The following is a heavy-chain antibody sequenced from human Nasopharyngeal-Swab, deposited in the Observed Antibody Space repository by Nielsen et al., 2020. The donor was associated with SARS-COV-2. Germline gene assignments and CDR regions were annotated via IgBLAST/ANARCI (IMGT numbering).Heavy chain of an antibody. Sequence: SLQISCAASVFSFRSYWLHWVRQVPGEWLLCVSRIVTDVSITNYADSVKGRFTISRDNAKNTLYLQMSSLRAEDSAVYYCTRDIGGKYGYWGQGSLVTVSS. D-gene: IGHD4-23*01. CDR1: VFSFRSYW. J-gene: IGHJ4*02. CDR2: IVTDVSIT. CDR3: TRDIGGKYGY. V-gene: IGHV3-74*01.